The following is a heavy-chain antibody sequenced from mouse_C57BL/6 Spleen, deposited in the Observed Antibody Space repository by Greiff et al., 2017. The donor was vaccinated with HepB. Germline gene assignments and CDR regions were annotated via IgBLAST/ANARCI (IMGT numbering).Heavy chain of an antibody. Sequence: VMLVESGPGLVAPSQCLSITCTVSGFSLTSYAISWVRQPPGKGLEWLGVIWTGGGTNYNSALKSRLSISKDNSKSKVCLKMNSLQTDDTARYYCARTNYYGSNWYFDVWGTGTTVTVSS. D-gene: IGHD1-1*01. J-gene: IGHJ1*03. CDR1: GFSLTSYA. V-gene: IGHV2-9-1*01. CDR2: IWTGGGT. CDR3: ARTNYYGSNWYFDV.